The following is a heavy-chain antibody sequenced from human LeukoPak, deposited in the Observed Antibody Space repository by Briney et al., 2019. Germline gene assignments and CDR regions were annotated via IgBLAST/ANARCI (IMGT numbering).Heavy chain of an antibody. V-gene: IGHV3-21*01. CDR2: ISSSSSYI. J-gene: IGHJ4*02. CDR3: ASSPVYNWNYVTMGY. Sequence: PGGSLRLSCAASGFTFSSYSMNWVRQAPGKGLEWVSSISSSSSYIYYADSVKGRFTISRDNAKNSLYLQMNSLRAEDTAVYYCASSPVYNWNYVTMGYWGQGTLVTVSS. D-gene: IGHD1-7*01. CDR1: GFTFSSYS.